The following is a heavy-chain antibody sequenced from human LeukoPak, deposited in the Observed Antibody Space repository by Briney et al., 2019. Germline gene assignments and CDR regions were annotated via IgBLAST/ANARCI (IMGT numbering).Heavy chain of an antibody. CDR2: IDPSDSYT. CDR3: ARGRVPPAYYYGMDV. CDR1: GYSFTSYW. D-gene: IGHD3-10*01. Sequence: GESLRISCKGSGYSFTSYWISWVRQMPGKGLEWMGRIDPSDSYTNYSPSFQGHVTISADKSIGTAYLQWSSLKASDTAMYYCARGRVPPAYYYGMDVWGKGTTVTVSS. J-gene: IGHJ6*04. V-gene: IGHV5-10-1*01.